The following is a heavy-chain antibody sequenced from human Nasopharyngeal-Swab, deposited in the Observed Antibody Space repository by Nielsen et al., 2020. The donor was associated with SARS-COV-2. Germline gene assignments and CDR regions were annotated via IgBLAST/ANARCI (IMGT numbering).Heavy chain of an antibody. Sequence: GESLKISCAASGFTFSSYVINWVRQAPGKGLEWVSSIGGSGASTYYADSVKGRFTTSRDNSENMLYLQMNSLRAEDTAVYYCAKDIRRSSSWYPTYYYGMDVWGQGTTVTVSS. V-gene: IGHV3-23*01. J-gene: IGHJ6*02. CDR1: GFTFSSYV. CDR3: AKDIRRSSSWYPTYYYGMDV. D-gene: IGHD6-13*01. CDR2: IGGSGAST.